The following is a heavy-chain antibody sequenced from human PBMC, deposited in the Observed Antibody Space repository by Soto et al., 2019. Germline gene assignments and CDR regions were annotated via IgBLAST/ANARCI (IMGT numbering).Heavy chain of an antibody. CDR3: AKVEGLFQWLAPLDY. V-gene: IGHV3-23*01. CDR2: ISGSGGST. J-gene: IGHJ4*02. Sequence: PGGSLRLSCAASGFTFSSYAMSWVRQAPGKGLEWVSAISGSGGSTYYADSVKGRFTISRDNSKNTLYLQMNSLRAEDTAVYYYAKVEGLFQWLAPLDYWGQGTLVTVSS. D-gene: IGHD6-19*01. CDR1: GFTFSSYA.